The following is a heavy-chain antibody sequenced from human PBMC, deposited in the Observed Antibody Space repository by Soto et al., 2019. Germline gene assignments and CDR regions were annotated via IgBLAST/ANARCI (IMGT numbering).Heavy chain of an antibody. CDR1: GGPISRYY. CDR3: ARGQRFSDWFDP. CDR2: IYSSGST. V-gene: IGHV4-4*07. Sequence: SETLALSFSVSGGPISRYYWTWIRQPPGRGLEWIGRIYSSGSTNYNPALKSRVTISLDTSMNHFSLRLSSVTAADTAVYSCARGQRFSDWFDPWGQGTLVTVYS. J-gene: IGHJ5*02. D-gene: IGHD3-3*01.